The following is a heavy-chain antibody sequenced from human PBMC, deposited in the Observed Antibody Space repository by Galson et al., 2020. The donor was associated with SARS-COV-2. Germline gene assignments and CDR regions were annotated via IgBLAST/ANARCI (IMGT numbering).Heavy chain of an antibody. Sequence: ASVKVSCKVSGYTLTELSMHWVRQAPGKGLEWMGGFDPEDGETIYAQKFQGRVTMTEDTSTDTAYMELSSLGSEDTAVYYCATTGPPAYYGFWSGYYVRRPRDWVDPGGKGTLVTVSA. J-gene: IGHJ5*02. CDR3: ATTGPPAYYGFWSGYYVRRPRDWVDP. V-gene: IGHV1-24*01. CDR1: GYTLTELS. CDR2: FDPEDGET. D-gene: IGHD3-3*01.